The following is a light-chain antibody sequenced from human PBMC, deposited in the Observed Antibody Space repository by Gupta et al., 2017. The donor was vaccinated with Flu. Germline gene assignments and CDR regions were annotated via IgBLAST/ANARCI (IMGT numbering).Light chain of an antibody. CDR3: AAWDYSLNGPV. CDR2: SNN. CDR1: SSNIGSDT. Sequence: QSVLTQPPSASGTPGQRVTISCSGSSSNIGSDTVSWYRQLPGTAPKLLVYSNNQRPSGVPVRFSGSKSGTSASLAISGLQSEDEADYYCAAWDYSLNGPVFGGGTKLTVV. V-gene: IGLV1-44*01. J-gene: IGLJ3*02.